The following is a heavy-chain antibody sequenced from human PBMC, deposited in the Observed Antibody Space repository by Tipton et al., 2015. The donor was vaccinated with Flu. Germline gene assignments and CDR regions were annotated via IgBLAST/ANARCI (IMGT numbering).Heavy chain of an antibody. D-gene: IGHD1-26*01. Sequence: TLSLTCTVSGGSISSSSYYWSWIRQPAGKGLEWIGRIYTSGSTNYNPSLKSRVTISVDTSKDQFSLKLSSVTAADTAVYYCASSSGSLTLVTWGQGTLVTVSS. CDR2: IYTSGST. J-gene: IGHJ5*02. CDR3: ASSSGSLTLVT. CDR1: GGSISSSSYY. V-gene: IGHV4-61*02.